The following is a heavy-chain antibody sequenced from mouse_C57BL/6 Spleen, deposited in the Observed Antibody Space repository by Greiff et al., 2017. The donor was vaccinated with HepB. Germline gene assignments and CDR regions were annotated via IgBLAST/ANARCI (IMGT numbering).Heavy chain of an antibody. D-gene: IGHD2-5*01. CDR1: GYTFTSYW. CDR3: ARSPPYSNVDY. J-gene: IGHJ2*01. CDR2: IYPGSGST. Sequence: QVQLKQPGAELVKPGASVKMSCKASGYTFTSYWITWVKQRPGQGLEWIGDIYPGSGSTNYNEKFKSKATLTVDTSSSTAYMQLSSLTSEDSAVYYCARSPPYSNVDYWGQGTTRTVSS. V-gene: IGHV1-55*01.